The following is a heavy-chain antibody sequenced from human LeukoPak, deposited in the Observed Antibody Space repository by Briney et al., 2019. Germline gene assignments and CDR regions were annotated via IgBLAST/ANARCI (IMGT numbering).Heavy chain of an antibody. CDR1: GYTFADYY. D-gene: IGHD2-2*01. V-gene: IGHV1-2*02. J-gene: IGHJ5*02. CDR3: AKDPFDQMLPENWFDP. Sequence: ASVKVSCKASGYTFADYYIHWVRQAPGQGLECVGWMNPNSGDTNYARSFQGRVTMTRDTSISTAYIELSRLRFDDTAVYYCAKDPFDQMLPENWFDPWGQGTLVTVSS. CDR2: MNPNSGDT.